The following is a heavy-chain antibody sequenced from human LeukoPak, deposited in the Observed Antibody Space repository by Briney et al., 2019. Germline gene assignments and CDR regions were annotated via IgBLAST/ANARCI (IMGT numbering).Heavy chain of an antibody. CDR2: ISYDGSNK. D-gene: IGHD2-15*01. CDR3: ARGYCSDGTCYPWS. V-gene: IGHV3-30-3*01. Sequence: GRFLRLSCAASGFTFSSYAMHWVRQAPGKGLEWVAVISYDGSNKYYADSVKGRFTISRDNSKNTLYLQMNSLRAEDTAVYYCARGYCSDGTCYPWSGGQGTLVTVSS. CDR1: GFTFSSYA. J-gene: IGHJ4*02.